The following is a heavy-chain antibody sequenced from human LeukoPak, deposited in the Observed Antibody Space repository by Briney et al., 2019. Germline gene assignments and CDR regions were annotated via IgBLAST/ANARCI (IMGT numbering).Heavy chain of an antibody. J-gene: IGHJ4*02. Sequence: SVKVSCKASGGTFSSYAISWVRQAPGQGLEWMGGIISMFGTSNYAQKVQGRVTITADESTSTAYMELSSLRSEDTAMYYCACRPGIAVAGFDHWGQGTLVTVSS. D-gene: IGHD6-19*01. CDR3: ACRPGIAVAGFDH. CDR1: GGTFSSYA. V-gene: IGHV1-69*13. CDR2: IISMFGTS.